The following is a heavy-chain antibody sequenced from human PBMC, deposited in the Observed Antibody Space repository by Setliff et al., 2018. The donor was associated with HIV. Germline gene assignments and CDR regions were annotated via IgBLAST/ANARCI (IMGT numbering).Heavy chain of an antibody. CDR2: INHSGST. Sequence: SETLSLTCAVYGGSFSGYYWSWIRQPPGKGLEWIGEINHSGSTNYNPSLKSRVTISVDTSKNQFSLKLRSVTAADTAVYYCARGGNSAAAWFDSWGQGTLVTVSS. V-gene: IGHV4-34*01. D-gene: IGHD6-13*01. CDR3: ARGGNSAAAWFDS. CDR1: GGSFSGYY. J-gene: IGHJ5*01.